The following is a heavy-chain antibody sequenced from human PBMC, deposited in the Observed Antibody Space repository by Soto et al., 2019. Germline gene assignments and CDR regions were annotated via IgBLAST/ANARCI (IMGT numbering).Heavy chain of an antibody. CDR2: IIPIFGTA. D-gene: IGHD3-10*01. Sequence: QVQLVQSGAEVKKPGSSVKVSCKASGGTFSSYAISWVRQAPGQGLEWMGGIIPIFGTANYAQKFQGRVTITADASASTAYMELSSLRSEDTAVYYCARDVLMVRGVIEPNWFDPWGQGTLVTVSS. CDR1: GGTFSSYA. V-gene: IGHV1-69*12. J-gene: IGHJ5*02. CDR3: ARDVLMVRGVIEPNWFDP.